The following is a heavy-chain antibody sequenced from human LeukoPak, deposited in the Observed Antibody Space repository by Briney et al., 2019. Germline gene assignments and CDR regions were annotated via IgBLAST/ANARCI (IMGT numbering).Heavy chain of an antibody. CDR3: AKGIGGYYYYYMDV. CDR2: ISWDGGST. CDR1: GFTFDDYA. D-gene: IGHD2-15*01. J-gene: IGHJ6*03. Sequence: GGSLRLSCAASGFTFDDYAMHWVRHAPGKGLEWVSLISWDGGSTYYADSVKGRFTISRDNSKNSLYLQMNSLRAEDTALYYCAKGIGGYYYYYMDVWGKGTTVTVSS. V-gene: IGHV3-43D*03.